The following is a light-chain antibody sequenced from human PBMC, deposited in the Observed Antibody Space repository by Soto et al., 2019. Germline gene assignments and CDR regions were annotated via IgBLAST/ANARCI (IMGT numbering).Light chain of an antibody. CDR1: QAIRHD. V-gene: IGKV1-6*01. CDR3: LQDYTYPLT. Sequence: AIPMTQSPSSLSASVGDRVTITCRASQAIRHDLAWYQQRPGKAPKLLIYVASTLQSGVPSRFSGGGSGTDFTLTISSLQPEDFATYYCLQDYTYPLTFGGGTRVEMK. CDR2: VAS. J-gene: IGKJ4*01.